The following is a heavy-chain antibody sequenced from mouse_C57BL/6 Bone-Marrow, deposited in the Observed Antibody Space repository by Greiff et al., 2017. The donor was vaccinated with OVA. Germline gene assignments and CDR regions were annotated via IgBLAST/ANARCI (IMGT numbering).Heavy chain of an antibody. Sequence: EVKLVESGGDLVKPGGSLKLSCAASGFTFSSYGMSWVRQTPDKRLEWVATISSGGSYPYYPDSVKGRFTISRDNAKNTLYLQMSSLKSEDTAMYYCARHQLGPPFAYWGQGTLVTVSA. CDR3: ARHQLGPPFAY. J-gene: IGHJ3*01. D-gene: IGHD4-1*02. CDR2: ISSGGSYP. V-gene: IGHV5-6*01. CDR1: GFTFSSYG.